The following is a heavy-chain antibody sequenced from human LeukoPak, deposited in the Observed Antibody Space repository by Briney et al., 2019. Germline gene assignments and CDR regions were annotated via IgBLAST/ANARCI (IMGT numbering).Heavy chain of an antibody. D-gene: IGHD2-15*01. V-gene: IGHV1-69*05. Sequence: SVKVSCKASGGTFSSYAISWVRQAPGQGLEWKGGIIPIFGTGNYAQKVQGRVTITTDESTRTADMELSSLRSEDTAVYYCARGVVVVAAPYYYYSMDVWGKGTTVTVYS. CDR1: GGTFSSYA. CDR2: IIPIFGTG. CDR3: ARGVVVVAAPYYYYSMDV. J-gene: IGHJ6*03.